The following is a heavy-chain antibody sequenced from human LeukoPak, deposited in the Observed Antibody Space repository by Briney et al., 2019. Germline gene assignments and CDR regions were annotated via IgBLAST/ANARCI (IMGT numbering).Heavy chain of an antibody. CDR2: IRSKAYGGTT. D-gene: IGHD6-13*01. J-gene: IGHJ4*02. Sequence: GALRLSCTASGFTFGDYAMSWVRQAPGKGLGWVGFIRSKAYGGTTEYAASVKGRFTISRDDSKSIAYLQMNSLKTVDTAVYYCTRAAIAAAGTFDYWGQGTLVTVSS. CDR3: TRAAIAAAGTFDY. V-gene: IGHV3-49*04. CDR1: GFTFGDYA.